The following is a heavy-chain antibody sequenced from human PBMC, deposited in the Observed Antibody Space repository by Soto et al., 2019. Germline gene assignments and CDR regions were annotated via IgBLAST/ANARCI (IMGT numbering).Heavy chain of an antibody. D-gene: IGHD3-3*01. J-gene: IGHJ6*02. CDR2: ISGSGGST. CDR1: GFTFSSYA. V-gene: IGHV3-23*01. CDR3: AKSPYYYFWSGYYSYCGMDV. Sequence: GGSLRLSCAASGFTFSSYAMSWVRQAPGKGLEWVSAISGSGGSTYYADSVKGRFTISRDNSKNTLYPQMNSLSAEDTAVYYCAKSPYYYFWSGYYSYCGMDVWGQGTTVTVSS.